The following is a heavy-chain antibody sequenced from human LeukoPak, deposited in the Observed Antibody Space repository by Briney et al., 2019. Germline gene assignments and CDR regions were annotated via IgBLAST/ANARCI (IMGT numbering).Heavy chain of an antibody. CDR3: GRTIVVLSGGWFDP. J-gene: IGHJ5*02. V-gene: IGHV1-69*05. CDR2: IIPIFGTA. D-gene: IGHD2-21*01. CDR1: GGTFSSYA. Sequence: ASVKVACKASGGTFSSYAFSWVRQAPGQGLEWMGRIIPIFGTANYAKKFQGRVTTTTEETTNTAYMVLSSLVTEETAVFYYGRTIVVLSGGWFDPWGQGTLVTVSS.